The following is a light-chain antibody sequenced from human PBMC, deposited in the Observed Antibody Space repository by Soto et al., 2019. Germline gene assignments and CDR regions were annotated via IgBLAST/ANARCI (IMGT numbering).Light chain of an antibody. CDR1: SSDVGGYDY. CDR2: EVS. J-gene: IGLJ2*01. V-gene: IGLV2-14*01. Sequence: QSALTQPASVSGSPGQSITISCTGSSSDVGGYDYVSWYQHHPGEAPKLMIFEVSHRPSGVSNRFSASKSGSTASLTISGLQAEDEADYYCSSYTNSNTVLFGGGTQLTVL. CDR3: SSYTNSNTVL.